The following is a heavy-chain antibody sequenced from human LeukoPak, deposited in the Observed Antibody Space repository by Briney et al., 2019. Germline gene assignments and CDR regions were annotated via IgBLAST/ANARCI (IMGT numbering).Heavy chain of an antibody. CDR2: INHSGST. J-gene: IGHJ4*02. D-gene: IGHD3-22*01. CDR3: XXXXXXSGYFYYLDY. V-gene: IGHV4-34*01. Sequence: SETLSLTCAVYGGSFSGYYWSWIRQPPGKGLEWIGEINHSGSTNYNPPLESRVTISVDTSKNQFSLRLSSVIAADTAVYYCXXXXXXSGYFYYLDYWGQGTLVTVSS. CDR1: GGSFSGYY.